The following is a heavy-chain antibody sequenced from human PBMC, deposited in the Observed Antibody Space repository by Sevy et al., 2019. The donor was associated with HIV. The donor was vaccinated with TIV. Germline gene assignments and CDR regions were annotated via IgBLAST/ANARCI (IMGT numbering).Heavy chain of an antibody. CDR1: GFTLNKAW. J-gene: IGHJ4*02. D-gene: IGHD5-12*01. Sequence: GGSLRLSCAASGFTLNKAWMNWVRQAPGKGLEWVGRIKSETDGGTTDYAEPVKGRFSISRDDSKNTLYLQMNSLIIEDTAVYYCSMEDGYNYFDYWGQGALVTVSS. V-gene: IGHV3-15*07. CDR2: IKSETDGGTT. CDR3: SMEDGYNYFDY.